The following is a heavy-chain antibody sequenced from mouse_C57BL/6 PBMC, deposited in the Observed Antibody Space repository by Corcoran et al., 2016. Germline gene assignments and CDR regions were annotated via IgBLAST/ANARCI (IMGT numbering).Heavy chain of an antibody. J-gene: IGHJ2*01. CDR2: IYPRSGNT. V-gene: IGHV1-81*01. CDR1: GYTFTSYG. Sequence: QVQLQQSGAELARPGASVKLSCKASGYTFTSYGISWVKQRTGQGLACHGEIYPRSGNTYYNEKFKGKATLTADKSSSTEYMELRSLTSEDSAVYFCARSSDGYYGYWGQGTTLTVSS. CDR3: ARSSDGYYGY. D-gene: IGHD2-3*01.